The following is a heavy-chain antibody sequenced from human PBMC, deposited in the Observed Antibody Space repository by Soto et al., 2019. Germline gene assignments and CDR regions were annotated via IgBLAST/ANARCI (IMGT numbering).Heavy chain of an antibody. CDR3: AHRPGGYSSCWVPFLDY. V-gene: IGHV2-5*01. J-gene: IGHJ4*02. CDR1: GFSLSTSGVG. Sequence: QITLKESGPTLVKPTQTLTLTCTFSGFSLSTSGVGVGWIRQPPGKALEWLALIYWNDDKRYSPSLKTRLTMTKVTSKHRVVITKTIMDPVDTATYFCAHRPGGYSSCWVPFLDYCGQGTLVTVSS. D-gene: IGHD6-19*01. CDR2: IYWNDDK.